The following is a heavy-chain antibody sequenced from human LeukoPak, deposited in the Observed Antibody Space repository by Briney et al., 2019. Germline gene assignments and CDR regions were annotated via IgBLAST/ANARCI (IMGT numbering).Heavy chain of an antibody. CDR1: GFTFSNYN. J-gene: IGHJ4*02. Sequence: GGSLRLSCAASGFTFSNYNINWVRQAPGKGLEWVSSISTCSNYKYYADSVKGRFTISRDNAKDSLYLQMNSLRAEDTAVYYCARGRYDVLAGYQPPYFDYWGQGTLVTVSS. CDR3: ARGRYDVLAGYQPPYFDY. CDR2: ISTCSNYK. V-gene: IGHV3-21*01. D-gene: IGHD3-9*01.